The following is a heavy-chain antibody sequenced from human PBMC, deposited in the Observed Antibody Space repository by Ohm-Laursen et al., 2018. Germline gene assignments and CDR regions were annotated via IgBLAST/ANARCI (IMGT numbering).Heavy chain of an antibody. D-gene: IGHD3-10*01. CDR2: ISAYNGNT. V-gene: IGHV1-18*01. CDR3: ARERGILYYFDY. Sequence: ASVKVSCKASGYTFTSYGISWVRQAPGQGLEWMGWISAYNGNTNYAQKLQGRVTMTTDTSISTAYMELSRLRSDDTAVYYCARERGILYYFDYWGQGTLVTVSS. J-gene: IGHJ4*02. CDR1: GYTFTSYG.